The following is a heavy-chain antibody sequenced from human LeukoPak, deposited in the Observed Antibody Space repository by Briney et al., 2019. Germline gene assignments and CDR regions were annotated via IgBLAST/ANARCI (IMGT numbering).Heavy chain of an antibody. D-gene: IGHD3-10*01. Sequence: GGSLRLSCAASGFTFSTYVMHLVRQAPGKGLMWVSRMNSDGSTITYADSVKGRFTISRDNAKNTLYLQMNSLRGEDTAVYYCARYYGAGTYGFDIWGQGTMVIVSS. CDR1: GFTFSTYV. V-gene: IGHV3-74*03. CDR3: ARYYGAGTYGFDI. J-gene: IGHJ3*02. CDR2: MNSDGSTI.